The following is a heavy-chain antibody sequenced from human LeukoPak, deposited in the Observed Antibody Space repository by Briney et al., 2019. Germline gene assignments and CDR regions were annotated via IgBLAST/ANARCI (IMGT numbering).Heavy chain of an antibody. CDR2: INHSGST. CDR1: GGSFSGYY. D-gene: IGHD3-9*01. CDR3: ARVIAVLRYPHYGMAV. V-gene: IGHV4-34*01. J-gene: IGHJ6*02. Sequence: SETLSLTCAVYGGSFSGYYWRWIRQPPGKGLEWIGEINHSGSTNYNPSLESRVTISVGTSKNQFSLKLSSVTAADTAVYYCARVIAVLRYPHYGMAVWGQGTTVTVSS.